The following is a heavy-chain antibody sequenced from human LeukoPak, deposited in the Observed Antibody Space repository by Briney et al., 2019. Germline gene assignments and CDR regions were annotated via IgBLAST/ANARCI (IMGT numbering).Heavy chain of an antibody. Sequence: GGSLRLSCAASGFTFSTHAMHWVRQAPGKGLEWVAVILYDGSNRYYADSVKGRFTISRDNSKNTLYLQMNSLRAEDTAVYYCVRRHSSSWYYFDYWGQGTLVTVSS. D-gene: IGHD6-13*01. CDR1: GFTFSTHA. CDR3: VRRHSSSWYYFDY. V-gene: IGHV3-30-3*01. CDR2: ILYDGSNR. J-gene: IGHJ4*02.